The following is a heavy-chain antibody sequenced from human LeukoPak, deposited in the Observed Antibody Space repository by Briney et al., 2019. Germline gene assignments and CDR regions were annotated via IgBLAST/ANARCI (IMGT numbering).Heavy chain of an antibody. J-gene: IGHJ6*02. D-gene: IGHD1-20*01. CDR3: ARDNWNVGRYYYYGMDV. CDR2: ISAYNGNT. V-gene: IGHV1-18*01. CDR1: GYTFTSCG. Sequence: ASVKVSCTASGYTFTSCGISWVRQAPGQGLEWMGWISAYNGNTNHAQKLQGRVTMTTDTSTSTAYMELRSLRSDDTAVYYCARDNWNVGRYYYYGMDVWGQGTTVTVSS.